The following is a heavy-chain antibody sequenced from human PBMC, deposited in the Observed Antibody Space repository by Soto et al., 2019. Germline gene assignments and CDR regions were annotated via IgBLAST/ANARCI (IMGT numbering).Heavy chain of an antibody. J-gene: IGHJ5*02. Sequence: ASETLSLTCTVPGGSISSYYWSWIRQPPGKGLEWIGYIYYIGSTNYNPSLKSRVTISVDTSKNQFSLKLSSVTAADTAVYYCARGLRRQLLNWFDPWGQGTLVTVSS. CDR3: ARGLRRQLLNWFDP. V-gene: IGHV4-59*01. CDR2: IYYIGST. CDR1: GGSISSYY. D-gene: IGHD2-2*01.